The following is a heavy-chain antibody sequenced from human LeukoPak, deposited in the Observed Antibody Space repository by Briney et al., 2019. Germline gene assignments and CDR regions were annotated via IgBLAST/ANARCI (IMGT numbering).Heavy chain of an antibody. CDR3: ARDGTNYDILTGYYYYYGMDV. D-gene: IGHD3-9*01. CDR1: GGSISSGGYY. Sequence: ASETLSLTCTVSGGSISSGGYYWSWIRQPPGKGLELIGYIYYSGSTYYNPSLKSRVTISVDTSKNQFSLKLSSVTAADPAVYYCARDGTNYDILTGYYYYYGMDVWGQGTTVTVSS. CDR2: IYYSGST. V-gene: IGHV4-31*03. J-gene: IGHJ6*02.